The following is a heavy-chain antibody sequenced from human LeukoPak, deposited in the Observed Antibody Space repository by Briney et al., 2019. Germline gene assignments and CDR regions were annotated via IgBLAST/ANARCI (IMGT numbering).Heavy chain of an antibody. V-gene: IGHV1-2*02. Sequence: ASVKVSCKASGYTFTGYYMHWVRQAPGQVLEWMGWINPNSGGTNYAQKFQGRVTMTRDTSISTAYMELSRLRSDDTAVYYCARDLWGDIAAADNYYYYYMDVWGKGTTVTVSS. D-gene: IGHD6-13*01. CDR3: ARDLWGDIAAADNYYYYYMDV. CDR1: GYTFTGYY. J-gene: IGHJ6*03. CDR2: INPNSGGT.